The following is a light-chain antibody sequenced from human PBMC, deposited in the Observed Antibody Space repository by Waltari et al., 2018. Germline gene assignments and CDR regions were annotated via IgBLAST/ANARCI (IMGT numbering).Light chain of an antibody. CDR2: AVS. J-gene: IGLJ3*02. V-gene: IGLV2-18*02. CDR3: SSFTSSNTWV. Sequence: QSALTQPPSVSGSPVQSVTISFTGTRRDVGSYNRLSWHRQPPGAAPKFLIYAVSNRPSGVPDRFSGSKSGNVASLTISGLQAEDEADYYCSSFTSSNTWVFGGGTKLTVL. CDR1: RRDVGSYNR.